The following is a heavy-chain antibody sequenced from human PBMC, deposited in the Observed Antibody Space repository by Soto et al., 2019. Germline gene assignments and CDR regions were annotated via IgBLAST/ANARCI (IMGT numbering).Heavy chain of an antibody. V-gene: IGHV3-15*01. D-gene: IGHD2-15*01. CDR2: ITNIPGSALE. J-gene: IGHJ3*01. CDR3: GASTVGGAFDV. CDR1: GFNVFNAW. Sequence: EVQLVESGGGLIKPGESLRLSCAASGFNVFNAWLTLIRQAPGKGLEYVGRITNIPGSALEHYAAPGNGRSAFPRDESTNTLFLQMNSLTTADTAIYYCGASTVGGAFDVWGPGTMVTVSS.